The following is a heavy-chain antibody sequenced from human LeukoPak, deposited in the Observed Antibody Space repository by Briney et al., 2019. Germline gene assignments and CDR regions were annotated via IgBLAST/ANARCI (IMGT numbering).Heavy chain of an antibody. J-gene: IGHJ6*02. CDR3: AGATGYYYYGMDV. CDR1: GFTFSSYS. Sequence: GGSLRLSCAASGFTFSSYSMNWVRQAPGKGLEWVSSISSSSSYIYYADSVKGRFTISRDNAKNSLYLQMNSLKAEDTAVYYCAGATGYYYYGMDVWGQGTAVIVSS. V-gene: IGHV3-21*01. CDR2: ISSSSSYI. D-gene: IGHD2-8*02.